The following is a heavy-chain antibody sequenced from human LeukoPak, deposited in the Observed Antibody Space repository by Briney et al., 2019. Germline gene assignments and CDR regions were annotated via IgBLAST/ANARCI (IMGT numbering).Heavy chain of an antibody. CDR3: ARSPNYYDSSGYYPFDY. CDR2: IYWDDDK. V-gene: IGHV2-5*02. J-gene: IGHJ4*02. D-gene: IGHD3-22*01. Sequence: ESGPTLVNPTETLTLTCTFSGFSLSISGVGVGWIRQPPGKALEWLALIYWDDDKRYSPSLKSRLTITKDTSKNQVVLTMTNMDPVDTATYYCARSPNYYDSSGYYPFDYWGQGTLVTVSS. CDR1: GFSLSISGVG.